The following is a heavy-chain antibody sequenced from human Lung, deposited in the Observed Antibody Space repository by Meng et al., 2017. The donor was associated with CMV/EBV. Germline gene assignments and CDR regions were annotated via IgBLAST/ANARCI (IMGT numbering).Heavy chain of an antibody. CDR3: VRNLAATGHDAFDI. D-gene: IGHD1-1*01. CDR1: GFTVSDNY. J-gene: IGHJ3*02. Sequence: GESXKISCVASGFTVSDNYMYWVRQAPGKGLEWVSVIYRGGTTSYADSVRGRFSISRDNSKNTLYLQMNSLRVEDTAVYYCVRNLAATGHDAFDIWGQGTMVTVSS. V-gene: IGHV3-53*01. CDR2: IYRGGTT.